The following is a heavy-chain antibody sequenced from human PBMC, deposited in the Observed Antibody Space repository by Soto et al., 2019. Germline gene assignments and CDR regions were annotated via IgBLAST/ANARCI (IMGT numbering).Heavy chain of an antibody. D-gene: IGHD3-10*01. CDR1: GGSISGSSYY. CDR3: ARPITMVRGSYGLDA. Sequence: SETLSLTCTVSGGSISGSSYYWGWIRQSPGKGLEWIGSIYNSGSTYYNPSLESRVAISVDTSKNQFSLNLSSVTAADTAVYYCARPITMVRGSYGLDAWGQGTAVTVSS. J-gene: IGHJ6*02. CDR2: IYNSGST. V-gene: IGHV4-39*01.